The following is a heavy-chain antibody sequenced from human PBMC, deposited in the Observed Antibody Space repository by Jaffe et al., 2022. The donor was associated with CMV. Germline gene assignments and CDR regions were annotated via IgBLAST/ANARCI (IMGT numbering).Heavy chain of an antibody. Sequence: EVQLVESGGGLVQPGGSLRLSCAASGFTFSSYAMSWVRQAPGKGLEWVSAISGSGGSTYYADSVKGRFTISRDNSKNTLYLQMNSLRAEDTAVYYCAKDQSPYRTFLESPGYWGQGTLVTVSS. J-gene: IGHJ4*02. CDR3: AKDQSPYRTFLESPGY. CDR2: ISGSGGST. D-gene: IGHD3-3*01. V-gene: IGHV3-23*04. CDR1: GFTFSSYA.